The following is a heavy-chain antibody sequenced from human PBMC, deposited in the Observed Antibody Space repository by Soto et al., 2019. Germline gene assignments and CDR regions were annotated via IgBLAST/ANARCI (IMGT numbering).Heavy chain of an antibody. J-gene: IGHJ4*02. CDR2: IWYDGSNK. D-gene: IGHD6-19*01. Sequence: QVQLVESGGGVVQPGRSLRLSCAASGFTFSSYGMHWVRQAPGKGLEWVAVIWYDGSNKYYADSVKGRFTISRDNSKNTLYLQMNSLRAEDKAVYYCARDGARGSGSAFDYWGQGTLVTVSS. CDR1: GFTFSSYG. CDR3: ARDGARGSGSAFDY. V-gene: IGHV3-33*01.